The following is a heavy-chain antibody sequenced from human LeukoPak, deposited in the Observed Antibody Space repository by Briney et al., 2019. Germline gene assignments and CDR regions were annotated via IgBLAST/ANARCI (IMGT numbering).Heavy chain of an antibody. CDR3: ARSYAHDY. J-gene: IGHJ4*02. V-gene: IGHV4-34*01. CDR2: INHSGST. CDR1: GGSFSGDY. Sequence: SETLSLTCAVYGGSFSGDYWSWIRQPPGKGLEWIGEINHSGSTNYNPSLKSRVTISVDTSKNQFSLKLSSVTASDTAVYYCARSYAHDYWGQGTLVTVSS. D-gene: IGHD2-2*01.